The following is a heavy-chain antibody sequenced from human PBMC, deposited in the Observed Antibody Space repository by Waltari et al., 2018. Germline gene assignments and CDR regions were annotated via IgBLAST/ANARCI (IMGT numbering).Heavy chain of an antibody. J-gene: IGHJ4*02. CDR3: VRDKGSSSWHAFDS. V-gene: IGHV3-48*01. CDR1: DFIFTPYP. Sequence: EVQLVESWGGLVQPGGSVRLSCATTDFIFTPYPMNWVRQAPGKGLEWVSFIISDGTTTHYADSVKGRFTISRDNAKNSLYLQMNSLRVEDSAVYYCVRDKGSSSWHAFDSWGQGILVTVSS. D-gene: IGHD2-2*01. CDR2: IISDGTTT.